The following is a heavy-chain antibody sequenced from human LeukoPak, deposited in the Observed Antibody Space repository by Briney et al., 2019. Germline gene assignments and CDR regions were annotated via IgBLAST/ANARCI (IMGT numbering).Heavy chain of an antibody. CDR1: GFTLSSYA. V-gene: IGHV3-30*04. J-gene: IGHJ4*02. D-gene: IGHD3-3*01. Sequence: PGGSLRLSCAASGFTLSSYAMSWVRQAPGKGPEWVTFISHDGRIQSYTDSVRGRFTISRDNSKNALSLQMSSLRAEDTAVYYCARDLSGCYTYDYWGQGTLVTVSS. CDR2: ISHDGRIQ. CDR3: ARDLSGCYTYDY.